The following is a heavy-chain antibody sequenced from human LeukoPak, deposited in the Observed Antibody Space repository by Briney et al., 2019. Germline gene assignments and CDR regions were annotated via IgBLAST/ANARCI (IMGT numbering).Heavy chain of an antibody. J-gene: IGHJ4*02. CDR1: GFTFNNYA. CDR2: IQYDESKK. V-gene: IGHV3-30*02. CDR3: AKWARYCTNGVCYYFDY. D-gene: IGHD2-8*01. Sequence: GGSLRLSCTASGFTFNNYAMHWVRQAPGKGLEWVAYIQYDESKKYYADSVKGRFTVSRDNSKNTLYLQMNSLRAEDTAVYYCAKWARYCTNGVCYYFDYWGQGTLVTVSS.